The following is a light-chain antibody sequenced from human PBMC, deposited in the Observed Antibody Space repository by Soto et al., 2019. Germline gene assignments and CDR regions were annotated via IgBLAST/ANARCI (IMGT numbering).Light chain of an antibody. CDR1: HSLLQSNGYTY. CDR2: LGS. V-gene: IGKV2-28*01. J-gene: IGKJ2*01. CDR3: MQATQTPPYT. Sequence: DVVMNQSPLSLSVTHGESASISCRSSHSLLQSNGYTYVDWYLKKPGQSQQLLIYLGSLRAGGVPDRFSVSGSGTDFTLKVSIMEAEDVGVYYCMQATQTPPYTFGQWTKVQIK.